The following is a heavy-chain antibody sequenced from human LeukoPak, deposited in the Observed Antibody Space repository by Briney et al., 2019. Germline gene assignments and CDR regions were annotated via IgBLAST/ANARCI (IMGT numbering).Heavy chain of an antibody. J-gene: IGHJ4*02. CDR1: GYSISSSNW. D-gene: IGHD3-10*01. CDR3: VRDQDYYGSGSYYKD. Sequence: PSETLSLTCAVSGYSISSSNWWGWIRQPPGKGLEWIGYIYYSGSTYYNPSLKSRVTMSVDTSKNQFSLKLSSVTAADTAVYYCVRDQDYYGSGSYYKDWGQGTLVTVSS. V-gene: IGHV4-28*03. CDR2: IYYSGST.